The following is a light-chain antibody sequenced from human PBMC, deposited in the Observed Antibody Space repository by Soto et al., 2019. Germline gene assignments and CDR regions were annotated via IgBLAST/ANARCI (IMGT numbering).Light chain of an antibody. Sequence: EIVLTHSPATLSFSLVERATLSCRASQSVSNNFLAWYQQKPGQAPRLLIYGASSRATGIPDRFSGSGSGTDFTLTISRLETEDFGVYYCQQYATSPPRTFGQGTKVDIK. CDR3: QQYATSPPRT. CDR1: QSVSNNF. CDR2: GAS. V-gene: IGKV3-20*01. J-gene: IGKJ1*01.